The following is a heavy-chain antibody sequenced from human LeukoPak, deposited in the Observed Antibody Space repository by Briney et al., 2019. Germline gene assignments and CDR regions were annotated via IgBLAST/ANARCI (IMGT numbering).Heavy chain of an antibody. V-gene: IGHV3-74*01. CDR3: ARGPTKAYHDSSGYSTSNWFDP. J-gene: IGHJ5*02. Sequence: GGSLRLSCAASGFTFSNFWMHWVRQAPGKGLVWVSRINSDETRTAYADSVKGRFTISRDNAKNTLYLQMNSLRAEDTAAYYCARGPTKAYHDSSGYSTSNWFDPWGQGTLVTVSS. D-gene: IGHD3-22*01. CDR2: INSDETRT. CDR1: GFTFSNFW.